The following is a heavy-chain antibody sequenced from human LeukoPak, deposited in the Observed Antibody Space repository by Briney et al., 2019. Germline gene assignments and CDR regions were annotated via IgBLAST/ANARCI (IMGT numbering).Heavy chain of an antibody. D-gene: IGHD6-19*01. J-gene: IGHJ4*02. CDR1: GFIFNNYA. V-gene: IGHV3-9*01. Sequence: GGSLRLSCAGSGFIFNNYAMHWVRQPPGKGLEWVSGISWNSGSIDYADSVKGRFTISRDNAKNPLYLQMNSLRVEDTAFYYCAKDNRRHYTSGPNPDSLHWGQGALVTVSS. CDR2: ISWNSGSI. CDR3: AKDNRRHYTSGPNPDSLH.